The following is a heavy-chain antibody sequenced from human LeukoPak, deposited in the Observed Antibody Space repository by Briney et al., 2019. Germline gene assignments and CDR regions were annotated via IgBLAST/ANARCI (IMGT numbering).Heavy chain of an antibody. CDR2: IRYDGTNE. V-gene: IGHV3-30*02. CDR1: GFTFSSCG. Sequence: PGGSLRLSCAASGFTFSSCGMHWVRQAPGKGLEWGAFIRYDGTNENYADSLQGRFTVSRDNSKNTLYLRMNSLRAEATAVYYCAKDIWVTTYYYYLDVWGKGTTVTVSS. D-gene: IGHD4-17*01. J-gene: IGHJ6*03. CDR3: AKDIWVTTYYYYLDV.